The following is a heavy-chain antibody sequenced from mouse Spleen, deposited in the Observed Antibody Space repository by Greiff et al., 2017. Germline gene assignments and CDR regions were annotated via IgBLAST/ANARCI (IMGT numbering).Heavy chain of an antibody. D-gene: IGHD2-3*01. Sequence: VQLQQSGAELARPGASVKMSCKASGYTFTSYTMHWVKRRPGPGLEWIGYINPSSGCAGYNQRFKDKATLTADKSSSTAYMQLSSLTSEDSAVYYCARNDGSYAMDYWGQGTSVTVSS. CDR2: INPSSGCA. CDR1: GYTFTSYT. CDR3: ARNDGSYAMDY. J-gene: IGHJ4*01. V-gene: IGHV1-4*01.